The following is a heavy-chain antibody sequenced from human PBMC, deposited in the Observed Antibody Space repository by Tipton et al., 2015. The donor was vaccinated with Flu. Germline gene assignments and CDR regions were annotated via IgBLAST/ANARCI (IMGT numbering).Heavy chain of an antibody. V-gene: IGHV4-61*09. CDR3: ARRDYSNYVSEPKNWFDS. Sequence: TLSLTCTVSGGSINSGSYYWTWIRQPADKGLEWIGNTFHSGNTYHNPSLKSRVTISVDTSKNQFSLRLTSVTAADTAVYYCARRDYSNYVSEPKNWFDSWGQGTLVTVSS. CDR1: GGSINSGSYY. D-gene: IGHD4-11*01. J-gene: IGHJ5*01. CDR2: TFHSGNT.